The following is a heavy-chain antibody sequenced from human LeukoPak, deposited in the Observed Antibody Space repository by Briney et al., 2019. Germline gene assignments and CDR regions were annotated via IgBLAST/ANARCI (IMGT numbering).Heavy chain of an antibody. Sequence: GASVEVSCKASGYKFTNYFMHWVRQAPGQGLEWMGIIDPSGGSTSFAQKFQGRLTITRDRYTNTVYMELSSLRSDDTAVYYCAKSGYSSGWLDNWGQGTLVTVSS. CDR3: AKSGYSSGWLDN. J-gene: IGHJ4*02. CDR2: IDPSGGST. CDR1: GYKFTNYF. V-gene: IGHV1-46*01. D-gene: IGHD6-19*01.